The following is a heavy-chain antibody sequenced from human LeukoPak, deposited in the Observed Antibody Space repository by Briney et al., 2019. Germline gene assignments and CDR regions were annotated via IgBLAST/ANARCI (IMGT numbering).Heavy chain of an antibody. CDR2: IRYDGSNK. D-gene: IGHD3-3*01. Sequence: PGGSLRLSCAASGFTFSSYGMHWVRQAPGKGLEWVAFIRYDGSNKYYADSVKGRFTISRDNSKNTLYLQMNSLRAEDTAVYYCAKDAQLRYYDFWSGSPSFDYWGQGTLVTVSS. CDR1: GFTFSSYG. J-gene: IGHJ4*02. V-gene: IGHV3-30*02. CDR3: AKDAQLRYYDFWSGSPSFDY.